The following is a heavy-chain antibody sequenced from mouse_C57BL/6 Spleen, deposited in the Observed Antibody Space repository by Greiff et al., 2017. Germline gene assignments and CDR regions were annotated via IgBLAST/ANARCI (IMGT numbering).Heavy chain of an antibody. CDR1: GFTFSDYG. CDR2: ISSGSSTI. V-gene: IGHV5-17*01. Sequence: EVQRVESGGGLVKPGGSLKLSCAASGFTFSDYGMHWVRQAPEKGLEWVAYISSGSSTIYYADTVKGRFTISRDNAKNTLFLQMTSLRSEDTAMYYCARRGFITTVVALHYFDYWGQGTTLTVSS. D-gene: IGHD1-1*01. J-gene: IGHJ2*01. CDR3: ARRGFITTVVALHYFDY.